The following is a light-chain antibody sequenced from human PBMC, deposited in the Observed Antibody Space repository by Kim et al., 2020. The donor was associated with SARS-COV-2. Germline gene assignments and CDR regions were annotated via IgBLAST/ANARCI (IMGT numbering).Light chain of an antibody. CDR2: GKN. V-gene: IGLV3-19*01. J-gene: IGLJ2*01. Sequence: SSELTQDPAVSVALGRTVRITCQGDSLRTYYASWYQQKPGQAPILVIYGKNNRPSGIPDRFSGSSSGNTASLTVTGAQAVDEADYYCNSRDNSGDHVVFGGGTQLTVL. CDR3: NSRDNSGDHVV. CDR1: SLRTYY.